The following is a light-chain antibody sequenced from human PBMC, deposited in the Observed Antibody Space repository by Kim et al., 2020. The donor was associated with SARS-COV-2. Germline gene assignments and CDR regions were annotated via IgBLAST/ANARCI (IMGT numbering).Light chain of an antibody. J-gene: IGKJ1*01. V-gene: IGKV3-20*01. Sequence: SPGERATLSCRASQSVSSSYLTWYQQKPGQAHRLLIYGASSRATGIPDTFSGSGSGTDFTLTISRLEPEDFAVYYCQQYDSSPWTFGQGTKVDIK. CDR2: GAS. CDR3: QQYDSSPWT. CDR1: QSVSSSY.